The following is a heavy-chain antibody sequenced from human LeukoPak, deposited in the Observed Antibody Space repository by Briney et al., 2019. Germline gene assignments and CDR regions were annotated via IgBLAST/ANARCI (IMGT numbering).Heavy chain of an antibody. CDR1: GYTFTSYD. J-gene: IGHJ4*02. D-gene: IGHD5-12*01. CDR2: MNPNSGNT. CDR3: ARGRDYSGYAH. Sequence: APVKASCKASGYTFTSYDINWVRQAAGQGLEWMGWMNPNSGNTGYAQKFQGRVTMTRNTSISTAYMELSSLRSEDTAVYYCARGRDYSGYAHWGQGTLVTVSS. V-gene: IGHV1-8*01.